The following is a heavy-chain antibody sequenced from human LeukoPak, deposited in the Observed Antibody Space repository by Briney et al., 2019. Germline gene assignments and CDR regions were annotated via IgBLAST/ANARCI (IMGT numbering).Heavy chain of an antibody. Sequence: SVKVSCKASGGTFSSYAIAWVRQAPGQGLEWMGRITVMSGTANYAQKFQDRVTITTDESTRTAYMEVSSLRSEDTAVYFCATELRGYSFGYDSWGQGTLVTVSS. D-gene: IGHD5-12*01. CDR1: GGTFSSYA. J-gene: IGHJ5*01. V-gene: IGHV1-69*05. CDR2: ITVMSGTA. CDR3: ATELRGYSFGYDS.